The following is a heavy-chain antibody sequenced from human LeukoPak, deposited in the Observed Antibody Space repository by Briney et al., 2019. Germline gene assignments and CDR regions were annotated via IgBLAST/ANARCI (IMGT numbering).Heavy chain of an antibody. CDR2: TYYRSKWYN. CDR1: GDSVSSNSAA. V-gene: IGHV6-1*01. Sequence: SQTLSLTCVISGDSVSSNSAAWNWIRQSPSRGLEWLGRTYYRSKWYNDYAASVKSRITIHPDTPKNQFSLQLNSVTPEDTAVYYRARDEYIAYRRKGSDLWGQGTLVPVSA. D-gene: IGHD6-6*01. CDR3: ARDEYIAYRRKGSDL. J-gene: IGHJ4*02.